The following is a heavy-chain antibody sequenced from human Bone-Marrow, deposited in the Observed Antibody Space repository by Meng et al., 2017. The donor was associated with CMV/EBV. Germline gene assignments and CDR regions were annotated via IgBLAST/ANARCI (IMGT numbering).Heavy chain of an antibody. Sequence: GSLRLSCTVAGGSISSSNHYWAWIRQPPEKGLEWIGSVHYTGKTYYSPSLNSRVTISVDTSKNQFSLKLSSVTAADTAVYYCARLLSHYDSSGYYQYYFDYWGQGTLVTVSS. CDR1: GGSISSSNHY. D-gene: IGHD3-22*01. CDR2: VHYTGKT. CDR3: ARLLSHYDSSGYYQYYFDY. J-gene: IGHJ4*02. V-gene: IGHV4-39*07.